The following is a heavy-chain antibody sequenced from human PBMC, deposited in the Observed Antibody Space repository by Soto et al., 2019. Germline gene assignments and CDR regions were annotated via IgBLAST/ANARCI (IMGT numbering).Heavy chain of an antibody. Sequence: QVQLVESGGGVVQPGRSLRLSCAASGFTFSNYGMHWVRQDPGKGLEWVAVISYHGSDKYYADSVKGRFTISRDNSKNTLYLQMDSLRAEDTAVYYCAKDHLTTTVTTVGYWGQGTLVTVSS. J-gene: IGHJ4*02. CDR2: ISYHGSDK. V-gene: IGHV3-30*18. CDR3: AKDHLTTTVTTVGY. D-gene: IGHD4-17*01. CDR1: GFTFSNYG.